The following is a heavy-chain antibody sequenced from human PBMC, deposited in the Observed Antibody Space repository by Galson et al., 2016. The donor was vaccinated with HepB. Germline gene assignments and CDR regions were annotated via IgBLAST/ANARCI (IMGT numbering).Heavy chain of an antibody. J-gene: IGHJ2*01. CDR2: ISGSATST. V-gene: IGHV3-23*01. CDR1: RFTFNDYA. D-gene: IGHD1-26*01. CDR3: ARASGSYFHWYFDL. Sequence: SLRLSCAASRFTFNDYAMGWVRQAPGKGLEWVSIISGSATSTYFADSVKGRFSTSRDEYKNTLFLQMNRLGAEDTAVYYCARASGSYFHWYFDLWGRGTLVTVSS.